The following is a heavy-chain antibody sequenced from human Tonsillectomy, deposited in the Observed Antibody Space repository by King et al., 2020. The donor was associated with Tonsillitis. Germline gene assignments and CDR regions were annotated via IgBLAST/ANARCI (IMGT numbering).Heavy chain of an antibody. Sequence: MQLQESGPGLVKPSETLSLTCSVSGASISSYYWSWIRQPPGKGLEWIGYSYNSGSTNYNPSLKSRVTISVDTSKNHLSLKLRSVTAADTAVYYCARDVSGLGELGRFDHWGQGTLVTVSS. CDR3: ARDVSGLGELGRFDH. V-gene: IGHV4-59*01. J-gene: IGHJ4*02. CDR2: SYNSGST. CDR1: GASISSYY. D-gene: IGHD3-10*01.